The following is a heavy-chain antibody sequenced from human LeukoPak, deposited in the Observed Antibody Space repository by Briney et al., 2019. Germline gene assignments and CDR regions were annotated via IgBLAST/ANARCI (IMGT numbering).Heavy chain of an antibody. V-gene: IGHV1-18*01. CDR1: GYTFTSYG. CDR2: ISAYNGNT. Sequence: ASVKVSCKASGYTFTSYGISWVRQAPGQGLEWMGWISAYNGNTNYAQKLQGRVTMTTDTSTSTAYMELSSLKSDDTAVYFCARNRYCSSASCPRDFMDVWGKGTTVTVSS. CDR3: ARNRYCSSASCPRDFMDV. D-gene: IGHD2-2*01. J-gene: IGHJ6*03.